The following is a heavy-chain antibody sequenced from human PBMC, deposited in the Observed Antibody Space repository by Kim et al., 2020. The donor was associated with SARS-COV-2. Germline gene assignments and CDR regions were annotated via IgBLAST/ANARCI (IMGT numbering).Heavy chain of an antibody. CDR2: EGTT. D-gene: IGHD2-15*01. J-gene: IGHJ4*02. CDR3: ARMRSGADY. Sequence: EGTTNNTDAEKGRFTNSRDNSRNTLDLQMNSRRPEDTAVYDCARMRSGADYWGQGTLVTVSS. V-gene: IGHV3-53*01.